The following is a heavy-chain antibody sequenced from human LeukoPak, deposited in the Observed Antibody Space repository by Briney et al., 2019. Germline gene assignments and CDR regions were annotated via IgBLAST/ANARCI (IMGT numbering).Heavy chain of an antibody. Sequence: GGSLRLSCAASGFSFSTYAMHWVRQASGKGLEWVALIWHDASHTFYTDSVKGRFTISRDNSKNTVSLQMNSLGGEDTAVYYCAREIFGSGNYPDYWGQGTLVTVSS. V-gene: IGHV3-33*01. D-gene: IGHD3-10*01. CDR3: AREIFGSGNYPDY. CDR1: GFSFSTYA. J-gene: IGHJ4*02. CDR2: IWHDASHT.